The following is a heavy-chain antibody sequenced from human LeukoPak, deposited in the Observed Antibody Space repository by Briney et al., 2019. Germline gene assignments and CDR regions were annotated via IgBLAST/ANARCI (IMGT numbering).Heavy chain of an antibody. CDR1: GFTFSNYD. CDR2: ISGSGGST. D-gene: IGHD3-22*01. J-gene: IGHJ4*02. V-gene: IGHV3-23*01. CDR3: AKELDSSGYFDY. Sequence: SGGSLRLSCAASGFTFSNYDMSWVRQAPGKGLEWVSGISGSGGSTYHADSVKGRLTISRDNSKNTLYLQMNSLRAEDTAVYYCAKELDSSGYFDYWGQGTLVTVSS.